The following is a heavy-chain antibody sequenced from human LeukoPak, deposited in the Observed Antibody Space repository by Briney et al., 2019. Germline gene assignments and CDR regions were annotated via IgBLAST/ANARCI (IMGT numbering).Heavy chain of an antibody. CDR2: RKQDGSEN. CDR3: ARCPSDSTGYYSVPSHLDY. J-gene: IGHJ4*02. V-gene: IGHV3-7*01. CDR1: GCTFSSCW. D-gene: IGHD3-22*01. Sequence: PGGSLRLSCAASGCTFSSCWMTWVRQAPGTGLEWVGNRKQDGSENYYLNSLLGRCVISSENVKKSLFLQMSSLRAEDTAVYYCARCPSDSTGYYSVPSHLDYWGQGTLVTVSS.